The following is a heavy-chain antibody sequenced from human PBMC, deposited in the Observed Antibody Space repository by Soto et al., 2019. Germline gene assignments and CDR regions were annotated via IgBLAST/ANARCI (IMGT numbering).Heavy chain of an antibody. CDR3: AKDSHYDSSGELYYYYGMDV. J-gene: IGHJ6*02. V-gene: IGHV3-30*18. CDR1: GFTFSSYG. D-gene: IGHD3-22*01. CDR2: ISYDGSNK. Sequence: QVQLVESGGGVVQPGRSLRLSCAASGFTFSSYGMHWVRQAPGKGLEWVAVISYDGSNKYYADSVKGRFTISRDNSKNTLYLQMNSLRAEDTAVYYCAKDSHYDSSGELYYYYGMDVWGQGTTVTVSS.